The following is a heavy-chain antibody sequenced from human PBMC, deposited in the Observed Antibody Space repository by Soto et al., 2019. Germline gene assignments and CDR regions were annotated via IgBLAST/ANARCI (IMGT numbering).Heavy chain of an antibody. V-gene: IGHV3-20*04. D-gene: IGHD3-22*01. Sequence: EVQLVESGGGVVRPGGSLRLSCAASGFTFDDYGMSWVRQAPGKGLEWVSGINWNGGSTGYADSVKGRFTISRDNAKNTLDLQMNSLRAEATALDYCAREGDSGGYYPVFDYWGQGTLVTVSS. CDR3: AREGDSGGYYPVFDY. CDR1: GFTFDDYG. CDR2: INWNGGST. J-gene: IGHJ4*02.